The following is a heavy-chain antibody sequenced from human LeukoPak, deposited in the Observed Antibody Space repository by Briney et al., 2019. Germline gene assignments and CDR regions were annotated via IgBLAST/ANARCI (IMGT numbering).Heavy chain of an antibody. J-gene: IGHJ4*02. CDR2: ISSHGGST. CDR3: ARAADVLVAAALNSHFDY. Sequence: PGGSQRLSCAASGFTFSSYAMHWVRQAPRKGLEYVSAISSHGGSTYYANSVKGRFSISRDNSKNTVYLQMGSLRAEDMAVYYCARAADVLVAAALNSHFDYWGQGTLVTVSS. CDR1: GFTFSSYA. V-gene: IGHV3-64*01. D-gene: IGHD2-2*01.